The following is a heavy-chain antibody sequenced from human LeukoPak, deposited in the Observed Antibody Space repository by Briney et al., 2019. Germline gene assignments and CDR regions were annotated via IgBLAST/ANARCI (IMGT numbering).Heavy chain of an antibody. CDR3: ARHNAQSGYDAFDI. CDR2: IYYSGST. D-gene: IGHD6-25*01. V-gene: IGHV4-39*07. Sequence: SETLSLTRTASGGSISSSSYYWGWIRQPPGKGLEWIGSIYYSGSTYYNPSLKSRVTISVDTSKNQFSLELTSVTAADTAVYYCARHNAQSGYDAFDIWGQGTKVTVSS. CDR1: GGSISSSSYY. J-gene: IGHJ3*02.